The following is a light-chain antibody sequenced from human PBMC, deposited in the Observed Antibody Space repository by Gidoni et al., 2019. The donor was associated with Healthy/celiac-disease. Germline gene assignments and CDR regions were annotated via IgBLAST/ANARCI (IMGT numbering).Light chain of an antibody. J-gene: IGKJ1*01. Sequence: DIVMTHLPDSLAVSLGERATINCKSSQSVLYSSTNKNYLPWYQQKPGQPPKLLIYWASTRESGVPDRFSGSGSGTDFTLTISSLQAEDVAVYYCQQCYSTPWTFGQGTKVEIK. CDR1: QSVLYSSTNKNY. CDR2: WAS. V-gene: IGKV4-1*01. CDR3: QQCYSTPWT.